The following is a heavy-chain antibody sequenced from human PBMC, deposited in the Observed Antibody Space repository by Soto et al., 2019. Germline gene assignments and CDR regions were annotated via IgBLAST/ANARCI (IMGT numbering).Heavy chain of an antibody. J-gene: IGHJ6*02. CDR2: IYDSENT. V-gene: IGHV4-4*02. D-gene: IGHD2-21*02. Sequence: SETLSLTCAVSGGSISSSYWWSWVRQPPGKGLEWIGHIYDSENTYYKSSLKSRVTISVDTSKSQLSLRLNSVTAADTAVYYCARDLWGYCGTDCYPLDVWGQGTTVTVSS. CDR3: ARDLWGYCGTDCYPLDV. CDR1: GGSISSSYW.